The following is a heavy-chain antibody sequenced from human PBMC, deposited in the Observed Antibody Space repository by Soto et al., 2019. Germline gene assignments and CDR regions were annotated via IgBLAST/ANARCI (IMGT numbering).Heavy chain of an antibody. CDR3: ARDSLGWEFPSGWFDP. D-gene: IGHD1-26*01. V-gene: IGHV4-30-4*01. CDR1: GGSISSGDYY. Sequence: QVQLQESGPGLVKPSQTLSLTCTVSGGSISSGDYYWSWIRQPPGKGLEWIGNIYHSGITYYNPSLRSRITISIDTSKKQFSLKLRSVTAADTAVYYCARDSLGWEFPSGWFDPWGQGTLVTVSS. J-gene: IGHJ5*02. CDR2: IYHSGIT.